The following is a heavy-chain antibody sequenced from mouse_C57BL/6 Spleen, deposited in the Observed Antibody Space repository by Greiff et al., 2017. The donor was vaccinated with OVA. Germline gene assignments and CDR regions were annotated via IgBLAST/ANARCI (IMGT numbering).Heavy chain of an antibody. D-gene: IGHD4-1*01. J-gene: IGHJ3*01. V-gene: IGHV1-69*01. CDR1: GYTFTSYW. CDR2: IDPSDSYT. CDR3: ATGEGFAY. Sequence: QVQLQQPGAELVMPGASVKLSCKASGYTFTSYWLHWVKQRPGQGLAWIGEIDPSDSYTNYNQKFKGKSTLTVDKSSSTAYMQLSSLTSEDAAVYYCATGEGFAYWGQGTLVTVSA.